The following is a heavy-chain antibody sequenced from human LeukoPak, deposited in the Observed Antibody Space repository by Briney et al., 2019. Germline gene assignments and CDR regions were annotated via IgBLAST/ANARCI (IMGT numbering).Heavy chain of an antibody. V-gene: IGHV4-30-4*08. CDR2: IYYSGST. J-gene: IGHJ6*03. CDR3: ARGSGYYYYMDV. Sequence: PSETLSLTCTVSGGSISSGDYYWSWIRQPPGKGLEWIGYIYYSGSTYYNPSLKSRVTISVDTSKNQFSLKLSSVTAADTAVYYCARGSGYYYYMDVWGKGTTVIVSS. CDR1: GGSISSGDYY.